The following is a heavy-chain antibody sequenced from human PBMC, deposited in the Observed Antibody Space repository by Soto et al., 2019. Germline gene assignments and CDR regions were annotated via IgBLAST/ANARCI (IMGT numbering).Heavy chain of an antibody. V-gene: IGHV3-23*01. CDR2: ISGSGGST. Sequence: GGSLRLSCAASGFTFSSYAMSWVRQAPGKGLEWVSAISGSGGSTYYADSVKGRFTISRDNSKNTLYLQMNSLRAEDTAVYYCAKDAPYTIDYYGSGSHLTYYFDYWGQGTLVTV. D-gene: IGHD3-10*01. CDR3: AKDAPYTIDYYGSGSHLTYYFDY. CDR1: GFTFSSYA. J-gene: IGHJ4*02.